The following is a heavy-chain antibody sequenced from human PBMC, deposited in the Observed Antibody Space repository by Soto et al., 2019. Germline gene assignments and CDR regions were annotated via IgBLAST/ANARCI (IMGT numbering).Heavy chain of an antibody. V-gene: IGHV3-23*01. Sequence: GGSLRLSCAASGFTFSSYAMSWVRQAPGKGLEWVSAISGSGGSTYYADSVKGRFTISRDNSKNTLYLQMNSLRAEDTAVYYCAKDYGYCYDSSGYGHWGQGTLVTVSS. CDR2: ISGSGGST. CDR3: AKDYGYCYDSSGYGH. D-gene: IGHD3-22*01. J-gene: IGHJ4*02. CDR1: GFTFSSYA.